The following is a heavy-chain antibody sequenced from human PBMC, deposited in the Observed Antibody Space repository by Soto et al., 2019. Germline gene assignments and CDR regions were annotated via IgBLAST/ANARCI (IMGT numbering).Heavy chain of an antibody. CDR1: GFTFSTYW. Sequence: GGSLRLSCAASGFTFSTYWMSWVRQAPGKGPQWVANIRQDGIEKYYVDSVKGRFTISRDNAKNSLYLQMNSLRDEDTAVYYCARDRAVNNSGWPVYWGQGTLVTVSS. J-gene: IGHJ4*02. V-gene: IGHV3-7*01. D-gene: IGHD6-19*01. CDR2: IRQDGIEK. CDR3: ARDRAVNNSGWPVY.